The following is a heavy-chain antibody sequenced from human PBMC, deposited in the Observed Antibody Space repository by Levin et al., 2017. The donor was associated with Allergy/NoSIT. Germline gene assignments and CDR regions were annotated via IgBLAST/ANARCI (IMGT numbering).Heavy chain of an antibody. CDR2: IWYDGSNK. Sequence: GGSLRLSCAASGFTFSSYGMHWVRQAPGKGLEWVAVIWYDGSNKYYADSVKGRFTISRDNSKNTLYLQMNSLRAEDTAVYYCARAGLEWELPIDYWGQGTLVTVSS. D-gene: IGHD1-26*01. V-gene: IGHV3-33*01. CDR1: GFTFSSYG. CDR3: ARAGLEWELPIDY. J-gene: IGHJ4*02.